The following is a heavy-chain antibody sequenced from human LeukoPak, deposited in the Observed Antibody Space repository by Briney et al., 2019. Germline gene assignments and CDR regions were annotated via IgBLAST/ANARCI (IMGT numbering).Heavy chain of an antibody. Sequence: PSETLSLTCTVSGGSISSYYWSWIRQPPGKGLEWIGYIYYSGSTYYNPSLKSRVTISVDTSKNQFSLKLSSVTAADTAVYYCARQGYYDSSGYFYYWGQGTLVTVSS. D-gene: IGHD3-22*01. CDR1: GGSISSYY. CDR2: IYYSGST. J-gene: IGHJ4*02. CDR3: ARQGYYDSSGYFYY. V-gene: IGHV4-59*04.